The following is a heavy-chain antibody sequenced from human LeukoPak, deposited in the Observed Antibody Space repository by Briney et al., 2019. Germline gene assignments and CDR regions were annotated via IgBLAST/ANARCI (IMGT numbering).Heavy chain of an antibody. CDR3: ARDSEWPGNY. V-gene: IGHV1-69*06. CDR1: GGTFSSYA. D-gene: IGHD3-3*01. J-gene: IGHJ4*02. CDR2: IIPIFGTA. Sequence: ASVKVSCKASGGTFSSYAISWVRQAPGQGLEWMGRIIPIFGTANYAQKFQGRVTITADKSTSTAYVELSSLRSEDTAVYYCARDSEWPGNYWGQGTLVIVSS.